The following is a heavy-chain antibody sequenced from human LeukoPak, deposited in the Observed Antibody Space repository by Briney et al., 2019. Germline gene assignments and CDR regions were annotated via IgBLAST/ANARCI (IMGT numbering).Heavy chain of an antibody. CDR1: GGPISSYY. Sequence: SETLSLTCTVSGGPISSYYWSWIRQPPGKGLEWIGYIYYSGSTNYNPSLKSRVTISVDTSKNQFSLKLSSVTAADTAVYYCARRATMVRGVIIWGQGTLVTVSS. CDR2: IYYSGST. D-gene: IGHD3-10*01. V-gene: IGHV4-59*08. J-gene: IGHJ4*02. CDR3: ARRATMVRGVII.